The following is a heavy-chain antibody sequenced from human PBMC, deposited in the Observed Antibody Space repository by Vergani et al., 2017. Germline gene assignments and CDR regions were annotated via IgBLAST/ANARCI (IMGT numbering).Heavy chain of an antibody. CDR2: ISSDGGST. CDR3: AGPQGTSAYYYGGFYY. Sequence: EVQLLESGGGLVQPGGSLRLSCAASGFTFSTYAMTWVRQAPGKGLEWVSTISSDGGSTYYADSVKGRFTISRDNSKNTLSLQMNSLTAEDTAIYYCAGPQGTSAYYYGGFYYWGQGILVNVSS. CDR1: GFTFSTYA. J-gene: IGHJ4*02. D-gene: IGHD3-22*01. V-gene: IGHV3-23*01.